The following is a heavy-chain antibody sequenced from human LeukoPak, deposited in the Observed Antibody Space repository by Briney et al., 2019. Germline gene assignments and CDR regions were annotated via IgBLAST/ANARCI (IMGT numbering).Heavy chain of an antibody. V-gene: IGHV3-48*01. J-gene: IGHJ4*02. CDR1: GFTFSRYT. D-gene: IGHD3-16*01. CDR3: VRDLNWAFDY. Sequence: TGGSLRLSCAASGFTFSRYTMNWVRQAPGKELEWISNIRSESSSTTYADSVKGRFTISRGNAKNSLYLQINSLRAEDTAVYYCVRDLNWAFDYWGQGTLVTVSS. CDR2: IRSESSST.